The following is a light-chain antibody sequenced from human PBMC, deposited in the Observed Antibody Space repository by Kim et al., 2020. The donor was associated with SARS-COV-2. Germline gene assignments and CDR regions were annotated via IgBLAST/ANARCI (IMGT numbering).Light chain of an antibody. CDR2: ASS. Sequence: EIVLTQSPGTLSLSPGETATLSCRASESVSSRYLAWYQQKPGQAPRLLIFASSNRAPATPDRFSGSGSGTDFTLTISRLEPEDFAAYYCQLCVTSALTFGGGTKVDI. CDR1: ESVSSRY. V-gene: IGKV3-20*01. J-gene: IGKJ4*01. CDR3: QLCVTSALT.